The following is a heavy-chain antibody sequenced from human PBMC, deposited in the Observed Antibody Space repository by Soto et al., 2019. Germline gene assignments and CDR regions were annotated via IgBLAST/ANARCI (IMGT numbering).Heavy chain of an antibody. V-gene: IGHV4-4*02. Sequence: SETLSLTCVVSGGSISSSNWWSWVRQPPGKGLEWIGEIYHSGSTNNNPSLKSRVTISVDTSKNQFSLKLSSVTAADTAVYYCARGASSPRITMIVVAYFDYWGQGTLVTVSS. CDR2: IYHSGST. D-gene: IGHD3-22*01. J-gene: IGHJ4*02. CDR1: GGSISSSNW. CDR3: ARGASSPRITMIVVAYFDY.